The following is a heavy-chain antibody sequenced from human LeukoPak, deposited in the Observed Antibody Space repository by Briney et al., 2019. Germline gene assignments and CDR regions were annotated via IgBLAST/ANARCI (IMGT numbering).Heavy chain of an antibody. Sequence: SGGSLRLSCEGSGFTVSSNYMSWVRQAPAKGLEWVSIIQSTGKISYADSVKGRFTISRDKSKNTLYLQMNGLRVEDTAMYYCARGPTIFMGMDVWGQGTTVTVSS. D-gene: IGHD2/OR15-2a*01. CDR1: GFTVSSNY. CDR3: ARGPTIFMGMDV. CDR2: IQSTGKI. V-gene: IGHV3-53*01. J-gene: IGHJ6*02.